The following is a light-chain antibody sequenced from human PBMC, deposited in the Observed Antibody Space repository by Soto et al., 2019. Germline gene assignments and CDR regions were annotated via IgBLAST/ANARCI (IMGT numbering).Light chain of an antibody. Sequence: DIQMTQSPSTLSASVGYSVTITCRASQSISNWLAWYQQKPGKAPKLLIYDASNLESGVPSRFSGSGSGTEFALTISSLQPDDFATYYCQLYKIYSWTFGQGTKVDIK. CDR2: DAS. CDR1: QSISNW. J-gene: IGKJ1*01. V-gene: IGKV1-5*01. CDR3: QLYKIYSWT.